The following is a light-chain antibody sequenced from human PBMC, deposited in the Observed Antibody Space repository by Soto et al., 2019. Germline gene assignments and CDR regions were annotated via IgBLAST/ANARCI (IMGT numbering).Light chain of an antibody. V-gene: IGLV2-14*01. J-gene: IGLJ2*01. CDR1: SSDVGGYNY. CDR3: TSYTSGSTDVV. Sequence: QSVLTQPASVSGSPGQSITISCTGTSSDVGGYNYVSWYQQHPGKAPKLMIYEVSNRPSGVSNRFSGSKSGNTASLTISGLQAEYEADYYCTSYTSGSTDVVFGGGTKLTVL. CDR2: EVS.